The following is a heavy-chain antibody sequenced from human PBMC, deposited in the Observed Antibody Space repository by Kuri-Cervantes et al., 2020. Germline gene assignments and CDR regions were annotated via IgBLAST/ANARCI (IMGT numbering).Heavy chain of an antibody. Sequence: GGSLRLSCAASGFTFSNYWMHWVRQAPGKGLVWVSRINSDGSSTSYADSVEGRFTISRDNAKNTLYLQMNSLRAEDTAVYYCARERSSSSSRQTSYYYYYMDVWGKGTTVTVSS. CDR2: INSDGSST. V-gene: IGHV3-74*01. J-gene: IGHJ6*03. D-gene: IGHD6-6*01. CDR1: GFTFSNYW. CDR3: ARERSSSSSRQTSYYYYYMDV.